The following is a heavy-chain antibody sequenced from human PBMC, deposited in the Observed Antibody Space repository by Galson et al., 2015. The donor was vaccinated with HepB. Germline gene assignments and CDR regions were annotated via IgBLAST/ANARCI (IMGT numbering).Heavy chain of an antibody. CDR1: GFTFSDYY. CDR3: ARAACGGDCYGDYMDV. D-gene: IGHD2-21*01. J-gene: IGHJ6*03. V-gene: IGHV3-11*01. Sequence: SLRLSCAAAGFTFSDYYISWIRQAPGKGLEWVSYISSSGGSRYADSVKGRFTISRDNARNSLYLQMSSLKAADTAVYYCARAACGGDCYGDYMDVWGNGTSVTVSS. CDR2: ISSSGGSR.